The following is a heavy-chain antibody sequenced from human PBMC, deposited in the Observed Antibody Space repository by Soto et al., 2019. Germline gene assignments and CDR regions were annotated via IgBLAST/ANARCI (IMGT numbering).Heavy chain of an antibody. CDR2: ISWNSGSI. J-gene: IGHJ4*02. CDR1: GFTFDDYA. V-gene: IGHV3-9*01. CDR3: AKSKGPVDTAMVTVIFDY. D-gene: IGHD5-18*01. Sequence: GGSLRLSCAASGFTFDDYAMHWVRQAPGKGLEWVSGISWNSGSIGYADSVKGRFTISRDNAKNSLYLQMNSLRAEDTALYYCAKSKGPVDTAMVTVIFDYWGQGTLVTVSS.